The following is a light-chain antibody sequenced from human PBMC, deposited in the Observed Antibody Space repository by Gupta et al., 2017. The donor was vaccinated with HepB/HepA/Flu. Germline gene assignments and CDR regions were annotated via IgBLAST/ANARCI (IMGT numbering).Light chain of an antibody. V-gene: IGKV1-39*01. Sequence: DIQVTQSPSSLSASIGDRVTITCRTSQTISTYLNWYQQKPGKAPRLLIYAASNLQSGVPSRFSGSRSGTDFTLTISSLQVEDFATYYCQQSDSIPYTFGQGTKLEIK. CDR1: QTISTY. J-gene: IGKJ2*01. CDR3: QQSDSIPYT. CDR2: AAS.